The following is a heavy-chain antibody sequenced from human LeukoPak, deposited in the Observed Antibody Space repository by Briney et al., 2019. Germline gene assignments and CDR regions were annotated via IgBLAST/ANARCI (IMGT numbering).Heavy chain of an antibody. V-gene: IGHV3-9*01. CDR1: GFTFDDYA. D-gene: IGHD6-19*01. J-gene: IGHJ4*02. CDR3: AKDSSGPVDRPHY. CDR2: ISWNSGSI. Sequence: GGSLRLSCAASGFTFDDYAMHWVRQAPGKGLEWVSGISWNSGSIGYADSVKGRFTISRDNAKNSLYLQMNSLRAEDTALYYCAKDSSGPVDRPHYWGLGTLVTVSS.